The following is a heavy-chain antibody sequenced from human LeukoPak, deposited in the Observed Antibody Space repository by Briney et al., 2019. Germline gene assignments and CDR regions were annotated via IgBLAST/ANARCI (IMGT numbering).Heavy chain of an antibody. CDR1: GFTFSNYA. CDR3: AKDLAVTEWVNDY. V-gene: IGHV3-23*01. Sequence: GGSLRLSCAASGFTFSNYAMSWVRQAPGKGLEWVSAITGSGGTTYYADSVKGRFTVSRDNSKNTLYLQMNSLRAEDTAVYYCAKDLAVTEWVNDYWGQGTLVTVSS. CDR2: ITGSGGTT. D-gene: IGHD6-19*01. J-gene: IGHJ4*02.